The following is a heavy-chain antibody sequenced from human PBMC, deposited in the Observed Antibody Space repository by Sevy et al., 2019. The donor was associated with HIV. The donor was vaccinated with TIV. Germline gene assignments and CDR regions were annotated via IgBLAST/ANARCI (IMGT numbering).Heavy chain of an antibody. J-gene: IGHJ6*02. CDR2: IYAGDSDS. CDR3: ARSRGDFLPPYYFQYYGMDV. CDR1: GFTFTDYW. V-gene: IGHV5-51*01. Sequence: GESLKISCKTSGFTFTDYWIGWVRQMPGKGLEWMGIIYAGDSDSRYSPSFRGQVTISADKSTSTAYLQCGSLKASDTAMYYCARSRGDFLPPYYFQYYGMDVWGQGTTVTVSS. D-gene: IGHD3-10*01.